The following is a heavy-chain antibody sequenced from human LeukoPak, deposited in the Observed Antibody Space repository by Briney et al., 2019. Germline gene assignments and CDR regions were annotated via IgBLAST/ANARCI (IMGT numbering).Heavy chain of an antibody. CDR2: ISPYNGNT. Sequence: GASVKVSCKASGYTFTGYYMHWVRQAPGQGLEWLAWISPYNGNTKYAQKFQGRVTMTTDTSTSTAYMELRSLTSDDTAVYYCAREESIGRYQFLHDSWGQGTLVTVSS. CDR1: GYTFTGYY. CDR3: AREESIGRYQFLHDS. J-gene: IGHJ4*02. D-gene: IGHD1-26*01. V-gene: IGHV1-18*04.